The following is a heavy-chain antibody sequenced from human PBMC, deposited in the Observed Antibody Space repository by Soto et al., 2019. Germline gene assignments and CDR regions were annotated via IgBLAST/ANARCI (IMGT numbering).Heavy chain of an antibody. V-gene: IGHV1-2*02. CDR3: ARGLISSVSVQRTSPEYNPNWFDH. CDR2: INPNSGGT. D-gene: IGHD1-1*01. Sequence: ASVKVSCKASGYTFTGYYMHWVRQAPGQGLEWMGWINPNSGGTNYAQKFQGRVTMTRDTSISTAYMELSRLRSDDTAVYYCARGLISSVSVQRTSPEYNPNWFDHWGQGTLVTVSS. J-gene: IGHJ5*02. CDR1: GYTFTGYY.